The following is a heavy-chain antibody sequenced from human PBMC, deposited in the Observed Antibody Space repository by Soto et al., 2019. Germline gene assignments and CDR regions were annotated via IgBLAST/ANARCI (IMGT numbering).Heavy chain of an antibody. CDR3: ARDPDYGDSPANY. J-gene: IGHJ4*02. CDR2: ISSSSSTI. V-gene: IGHV3-48*01. D-gene: IGHD4-17*01. CDR1: GFTFSSYS. Sequence: EVQLVESGGGLVQPGGSLRLSCAASGFTFSSYSMNWVRQAPGKGLEWVSYISSSSSTIYYADSVKGRFTISRDNANNSLYLQMNSLRAEDTAVYYCARDPDYGDSPANYWGQGTLVTVSS.